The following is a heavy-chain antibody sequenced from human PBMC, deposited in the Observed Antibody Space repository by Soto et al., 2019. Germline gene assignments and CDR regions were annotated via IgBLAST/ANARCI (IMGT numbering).Heavy chain of an antibody. J-gene: IGHJ4*02. D-gene: IGHD1-26*01. CDR3: ARGPVGAVDY. V-gene: IGHV3-30-3*01. CDR1: GFTFSSYA. CDR2: ISYDGSNK. Sequence: QVQLVESGGGVVQPGRSLRLSCAASGFTFSSYAMNWVRQAPGKGLEWVAVISYDGSNKYYADSVKGRFTISRDNSKNTLYLQMNSLRAEDTAVYDCARGPVGAVDYWGQGTLVTVSS.